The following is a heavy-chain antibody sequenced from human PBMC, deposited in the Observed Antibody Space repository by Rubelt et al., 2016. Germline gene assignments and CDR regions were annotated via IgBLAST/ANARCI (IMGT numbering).Heavy chain of an antibody. V-gene: IGHV3-21*04. J-gene: IGHJ4*02. D-gene: IGHD4-17*01. CDR3: AGGGTTVWLDY. CDR2: ISSSSSYI. Sequence: EVQLVESGGGLVQPGGSLKLSCAASGFTISNAWMSWVRQAPGKGLEWVSSISSSSSYIYYADSVKGRFTISRDNSKNTLYLQMNSLRAEDTAVYYCAGGGTTVWLDYWGQGTLVTVSS. CDR1: GFTISNAW.